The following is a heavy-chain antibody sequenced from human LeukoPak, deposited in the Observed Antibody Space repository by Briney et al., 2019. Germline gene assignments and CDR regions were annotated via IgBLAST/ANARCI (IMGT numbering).Heavy chain of an antibody. CDR1: GGSISSYY. CDR3: ARHSTNLIRVDY. Sequence: SETLSLTCTVSGGSISSYYWSWIRQPAGKGLEWIGRIYTSGSTNYNPPLKSRVTMSVDTSKNQFFLKLSSVTAADTAVYYCARHSTNLIRVDYWGQGTLVTVSS. V-gene: IGHV4-4*07. CDR2: IYTSGST. J-gene: IGHJ4*02. D-gene: IGHD2-8*01.